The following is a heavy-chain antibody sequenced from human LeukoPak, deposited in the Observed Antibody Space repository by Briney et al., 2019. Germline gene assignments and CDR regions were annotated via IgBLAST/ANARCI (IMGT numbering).Heavy chain of an antibody. Sequence: GGSLRLSCAASGFTFSSYAMSWVRQAPGKGLEWVGRTRNKANSYTTEYAASVKGRFTISRDDSKNSLYLQMNSLKTEDTAVYYCARPDYDFWALRYWGQGTLVTVSS. CDR1: GFTFSSYA. CDR2: TRNKANSYTT. J-gene: IGHJ4*02. V-gene: IGHV3-72*01. CDR3: ARPDYDFWALRY. D-gene: IGHD3-3*01.